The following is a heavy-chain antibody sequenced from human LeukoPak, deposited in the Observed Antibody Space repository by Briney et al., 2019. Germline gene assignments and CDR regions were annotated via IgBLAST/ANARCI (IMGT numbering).Heavy chain of an antibody. V-gene: IGHV3-23*01. CDR3: ARYLWFGEPALNWFDP. CDR2: ITGSGDST. D-gene: IGHD3-10*01. CDR1: GFTFSSYA. J-gene: IGHJ5*02. Sequence: PGGSLRLSCAASGFTFSSYAMNWVRQAPGKGLDWVSTITGSGDSTSSADSVKGRFTISRDNSKNTLYLQMNSLRAEDTAVYYCARYLWFGEPALNWFDPWGQGTLVTVSS.